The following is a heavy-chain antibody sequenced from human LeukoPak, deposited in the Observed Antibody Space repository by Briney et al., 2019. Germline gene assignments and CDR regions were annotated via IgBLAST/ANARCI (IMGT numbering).Heavy chain of an antibody. Sequence: SETLSLTCSVSGVSISSGYYYWNRFRQHPGNGLGWIVYIFYSGSTYYNPSLKSRLSISIDTSANQFSLELTSVTAADTAVYCCARDPQRRGYTYGFDFWGQGILVTVSS. CDR3: ARDPQRRGYTYGFDF. J-gene: IGHJ4*02. CDR2: IFYSGST. D-gene: IGHD5-18*01. CDR1: GVSISSGYYY. V-gene: IGHV4-31*03.